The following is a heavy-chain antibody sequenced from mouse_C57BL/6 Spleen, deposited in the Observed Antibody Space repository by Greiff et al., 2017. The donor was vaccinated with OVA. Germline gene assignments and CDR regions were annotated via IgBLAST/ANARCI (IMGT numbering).Heavy chain of an antibody. CDR2: INPSNGGT. D-gene: IGHD3-2*02. V-gene: IGHV1-53*01. Sequence: VQLQQPGTELVKPGASVKLSCKASGYTFTSYWMHWVKQRPGQGLEWIGNINPSNGGTNYNEKFKSKATLTVDKSSSTAYMQLSSLTSEDSAVYYGACEGEDSSGYFDYWGQGTTLTVSS. CDR1: GYTFTSYW. J-gene: IGHJ2*01. CDR3: ACEGEDSSGYFDY.